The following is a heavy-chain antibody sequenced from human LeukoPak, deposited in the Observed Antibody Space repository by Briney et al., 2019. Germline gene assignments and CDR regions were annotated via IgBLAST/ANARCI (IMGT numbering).Heavy chain of an antibody. CDR1: GYSISSGYY. D-gene: IGHD4-17*01. J-gene: IGHJ4*02. CDR2: IYYSGST. Sequence: SETLSLTCTVSGYSISSGYYWGWIRQPPGKGLEWIGYIYYSGSTNYNPSLKSRVTISVDTSKNQFSLKLSSVTAADTAVYYCARVRTTVTGPRYYFDYWGQGTLVTVSS. CDR3: ARVRTTVTGPRYYFDY. V-gene: IGHV4-61*01.